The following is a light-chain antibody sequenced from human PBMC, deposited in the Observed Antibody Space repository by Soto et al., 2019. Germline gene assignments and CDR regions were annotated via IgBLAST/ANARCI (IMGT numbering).Light chain of an antibody. Sequence: IQLTQSPSSLSSSVGDRVTITCRASQGVSSYLAWYQQKPGQVPRLLIYGASTLATGVPSRFSGSGSGTDFTLTISSLQPEDFAIYYCQQYSSAPRTFGQGTKVDIK. CDR3: QQYSSAPRT. CDR2: GAS. CDR1: QGVSSY. V-gene: IGKV1-27*01. J-gene: IGKJ1*01.